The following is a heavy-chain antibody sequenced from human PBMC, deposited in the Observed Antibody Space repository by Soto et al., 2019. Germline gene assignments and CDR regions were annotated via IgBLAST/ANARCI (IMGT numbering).Heavy chain of an antibody. Sequence: SETLSLTCAVSGGSIGSSNWWSWVRQSPGKGLEWIGEIHDSGSTNYNPSLKSRVTISLDKSKNQFSLNLSSVTAADTAVYYCARPMTTATMSLAYWGQGTQVTVS. CDR3: ARPMTTATMSLAY. D-gene: IGHD4-17*01. CDR1: GGSIGSSNW. J-gene: IGHJ4*02. CDR2: IHDSGST. V-gene: IGHV4-4*02.